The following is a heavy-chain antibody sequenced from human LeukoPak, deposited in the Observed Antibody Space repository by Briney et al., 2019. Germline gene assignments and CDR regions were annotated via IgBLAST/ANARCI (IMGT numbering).Heavy chain of an antibody. CDR1: GGSISSYY. J-gene: IGHJ4*02. Sequence: PSETLSLTCTVSGGSISSYYWSWIRQPPGKGLEGIGYIYYSGSTNYNPSLKSRVTISVDTSRNQFSLQLNSVTAADTAVYYCARASSTSSFSGRLDYWGQGTLVTVSS. CDR3: ARASSTSSFSGRLDY. V-gene: IGHV4-59*01. CDR2: IYYSGST. D-gene: IGHD6-13*01.